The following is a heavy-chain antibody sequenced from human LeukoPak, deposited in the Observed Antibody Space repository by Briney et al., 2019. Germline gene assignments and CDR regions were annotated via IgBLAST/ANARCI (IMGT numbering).Heavy chain of an antibody. CDR2: ISAYNGNT. J-gene: IGHJ4*02. D-gene: IGHD5-24*01. CDR1: GYTFTSYG. V-gene: IGHV1-18*01. CDR3: ARGKRWLQEKYFDY. Sequence: ASVKVPCKASGYTFTSYGISWVRQAPGQGLEWMGWISAYNGNTNYAQKLQGRVTMTTDTSTSTAYMELRSLRSEDTAVYYCARGKRWLQEKYFDYWGQGTLVTVSS.